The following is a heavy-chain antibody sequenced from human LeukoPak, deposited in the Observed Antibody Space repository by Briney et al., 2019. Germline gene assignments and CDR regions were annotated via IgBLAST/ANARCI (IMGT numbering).Heavy chain of an antibody. D-gene: IGHD2-15*01. CDR1: GYTFTSYD. CDR2: MNPYGGNT. V-gene: IGHV1-8*01. CDR3: ARGYVVVAALGY. J-gene: IGHJ4*02. Sequence: ASVKVCCNASGYTFTSYDINWVPQATGHGLEWMGWMNPYGGNTVYAQKFQGRVTITRNTSISPAYMELSRLRSEDTAVYYCARGYVVVAALGYWGQGTLVTVSS.